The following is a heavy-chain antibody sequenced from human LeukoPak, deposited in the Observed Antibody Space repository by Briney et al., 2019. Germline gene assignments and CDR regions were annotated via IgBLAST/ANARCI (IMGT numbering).Heavy chain of an antibody. CDR3: AKDRGLRYFDWNDY. Sequence: PGGSLRLSCAASGFTFYDYAMHWVRQAPGKGLEWVSGISWNSGSIGYADSVTGRFPISRDNAKNSLYLQMNSLRAEDTALYYCAKDRGLRYFDWNDYWGQGTLVTVSS. V-gene: IGHV3-9*01. J-gene: IGHJ4*02. CDR2: ISWNSGSI. D-gene: IGHD3-9*01. CDR1: GFTFYDYA.